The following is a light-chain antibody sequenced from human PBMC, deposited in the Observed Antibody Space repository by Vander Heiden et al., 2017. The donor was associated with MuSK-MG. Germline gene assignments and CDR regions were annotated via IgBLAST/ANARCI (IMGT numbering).Light chain of an antibody. CDR3: QSYDSNLSGLV. Sequence: QRVTMSCAGSNSNIVAGYDVHWYQRLPGTAPKLLIYGNSNRPSGVPDRFSGSTSGTSASLTTTGLQAEDEADYYCQSYDSNLSGLVFGGGTKLTVL. CDR2: GNS. CDR1: NSNIVAGYD. V-gene: IGLV1-40*01. J-gene: IGLJ2*01.